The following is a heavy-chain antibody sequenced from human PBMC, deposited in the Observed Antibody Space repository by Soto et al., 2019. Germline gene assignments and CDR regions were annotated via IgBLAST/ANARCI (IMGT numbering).Heavy chain of an antibody. D-gene: IGHD1-1*01. CDR2: IYYSGST. V-gene: IGHV4-31*03. Sequence: PSETLSLTCTVSRGSISSGGYYWSWIRQHPGKGLEWIGYIYYSGSTYYNPSLKSRVTISVDTSKNQFSLKLSSVTAADTAVYYCAREGIRCLQSPPHYYCMDVWGQATSVTVS. CDR3: AREGIRCLQSPPHYYCMDV. CDR1: RGSISSGGYY. J-gene: IGHJ6*02.